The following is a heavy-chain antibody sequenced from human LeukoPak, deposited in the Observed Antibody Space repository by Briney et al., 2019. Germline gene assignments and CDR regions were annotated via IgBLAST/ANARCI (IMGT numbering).Heavy chain of an antibody. CDR1: GFTFSTYE. CDR3: SLLAVASPQDY. CDR2: ISSSGSTV. D-gene: IGHD6-19*01. V-gene: IGHV3-48*03. J-gene: IGHJ4*02. Sequence: GGSLRLSCAASGFTFSTYEMHWVRQAPGKGLEWVSDISSSGSTVYYADSVRGRFTTSRDNAKNFLYLQMHSLRAEDTAVYYCSLLAVASPQDYWGRGSMVSVCS.